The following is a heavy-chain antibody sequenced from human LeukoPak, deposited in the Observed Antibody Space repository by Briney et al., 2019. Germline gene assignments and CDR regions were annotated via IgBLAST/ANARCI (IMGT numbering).Heavy chain of an antibody. Sequence: PSVKVSCKASGGTFTSYAISWVRQAPAQGLEWMGGFVPIFGTANYAQKFQGRVTITADESTSTAYMELRSLRSEDTAVYYCARATGNSDHSPQEPIDLYFDLWGRGTLVTVTS. J-gene: IGHJ2*01. CDR3: ARATGNSDHSPQEPIDLYFDL. V-gene: IGHV1-69*01. D-gene: IGHD4-23*01. CDR1: GGTFTSYA. CDR2: FVPIFGTA.